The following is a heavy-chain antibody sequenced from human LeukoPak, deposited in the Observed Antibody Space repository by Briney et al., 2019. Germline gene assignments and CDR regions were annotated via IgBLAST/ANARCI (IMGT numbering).Heavy chain of an antibody. V-gene: IGHV6-1*01. D-gene: IGHD6-19*01. CDR2: TYYRSKWYN. CDR1: GDSVSSNSAA. J-gene: IGHJ4*02. CDR3: ARGVEPIAVAGFDY. Sequence: SQTLSLTCALSGDSVSSNSAAWNWLRQSPSRGLEWLGRTYYRSKWYNDYAVSVKSRITINPDTSKNQFSLQLNSVTPEDTAVYYCARGVEPIAVAGFDYGGQGTLVTVSA.